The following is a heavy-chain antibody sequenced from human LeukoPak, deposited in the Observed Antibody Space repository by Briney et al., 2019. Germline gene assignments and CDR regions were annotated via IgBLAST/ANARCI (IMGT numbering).Heavy chain of an antibody. J-gene: IGHJ5*02. CDR2: ISGSGGST. CDR3: AKDLGTHSSSWYMVGWFDP. D-gene: IGHD6-13*01. CDR1: GFTFSSYA. V-gene: IGHV3-23*01. Sequence: GGSLRLSCAASGFTFSSYAMSWVRQAPGKGLEWVSAISGSGGSTYYADSVKGRFTISRDNSKNTLYLQMNSLRAEDTAVYYCAKDLGTHSSSWYMVGWFDPWGQGTLVTLSS.